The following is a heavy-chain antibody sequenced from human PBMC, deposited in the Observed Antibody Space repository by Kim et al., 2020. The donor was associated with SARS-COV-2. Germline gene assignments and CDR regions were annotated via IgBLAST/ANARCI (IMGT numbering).Heavy chain of an antibody. Sequence: SVKVSCKASGGTFSSYAISWVRQAPGQGLEWMGRIIPILGIANYAQKFQGRVTITADKSTSTAYMELSSLRSEDTAVYYCARVDHDYGDFMEAYWGQGTLVTVSS. J-gene: IGHJ4*02. CDR2: IIPILGIA. CDR3: ARVDHDYGDFMEAY. V-gene: IGHV1-69*04. CDR1: GGTFSSYA. D-gene: IGHD4-17*01.